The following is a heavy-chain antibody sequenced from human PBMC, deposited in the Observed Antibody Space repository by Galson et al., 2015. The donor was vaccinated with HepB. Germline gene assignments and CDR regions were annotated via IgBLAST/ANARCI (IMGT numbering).Heavy chain of an antibody. Sequence: CAISRDSVSSNSGTWNWIRQSPSRGLEWLGRTYYRSKWSNDYAVPVKSRITINPDTSKNQFSLQLNSVTPEDTAVYYCARGGYNWFDPWGQGTLVTVSS. V-gene: IGHV6-1*01. CDR2: TYYRSKWSN. CDR1: RDSVSSNSGT. CDR3: ARGGYNWFDP. J-gene: IGHJ5*02. D-gene: IGHD1-14*01.